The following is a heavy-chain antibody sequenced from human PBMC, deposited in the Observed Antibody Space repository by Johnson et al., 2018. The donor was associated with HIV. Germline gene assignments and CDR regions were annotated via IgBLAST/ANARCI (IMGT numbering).Heavy chain of an antibody. CDR1: GFNVSNNY. CDR2: IFGAGTT. CDR3: ARDPFPRFFAFDM. J-gene: IGHJ3*02. D-gene: IGHD2/OR15-2a*01. V-gene: IGHV3-66*01. Sequence: VQLVESGGGLVQPGVSLRLSCAASGFNVSNNYMSWVRQAPGKGLEWVSLIFGAGTTYYTQSVKGRFTISRDNSNNTVYLQMKSVTAEDTAVYYCARDPFPRFFAFDMWGQGTVVTVSS.